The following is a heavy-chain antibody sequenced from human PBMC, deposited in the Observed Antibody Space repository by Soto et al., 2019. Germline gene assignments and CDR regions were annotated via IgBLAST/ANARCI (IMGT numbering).Heavy chain of an antibody. CDR3: AREGGGTSEPSFDY. Sequence: QVQLVQSGAEVKKPGASVKVSCKASGYSFTTYAIHWVRQAPGQRLEWMGWINAGNGNTKDSQNFQGRITITRDTSATTAYMELSSLRSEDTAVYYCAREGGGTSEPSFDYWGQGTLVTVSS. CDR2: INAGNGNT. D-gene: IGHD3-16*01. J-gene: IGHJ4*02. V-gene: IGHV1-3*01. CDR1: GYSFTTYA.